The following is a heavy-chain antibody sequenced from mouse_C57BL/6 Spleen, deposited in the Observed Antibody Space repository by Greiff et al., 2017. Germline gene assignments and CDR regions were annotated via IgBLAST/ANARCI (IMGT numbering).Heavy chain of an antibody. CDR2: LWRGGST. Sequence: VQRVESGPGLVQPSQSLSITCTVSGFSLTSYGVHWVRQSPGKGLEWLGVLWRGGSTDYNAAFMSRLSITKDNSKSQVFFKMNSLQADDTAIYYCAKTSYYSNYGGGYAMDYWGQGTSVTVSS. CDR1: GFSLTSYG. D-gene: IGHD2-5*01. J-gene: IGHJ4*01. CDR3: AKTSYYSNYGGGYAMDY. V-gene: IGHV2-5*01.